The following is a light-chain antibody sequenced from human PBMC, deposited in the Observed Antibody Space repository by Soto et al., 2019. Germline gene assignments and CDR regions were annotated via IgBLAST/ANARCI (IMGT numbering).Light chain of an antibody. CDR2: DVS. Sequence: QSALTQPASVSGSPGQSITISCTETSSDVAEYKYVSWYQQHPGRAPKLIIYDVSNRPSGVSNRSSGSKSGSTASLTISGLQAEDEADYYCSAYTTSIALYVFGAGTKVTVL. V-gene: IGLV2-14*03. CDR1: SSDVAEYKY. J-gene: IGLJ1*01. CDR3: SAYTTSIALYV.